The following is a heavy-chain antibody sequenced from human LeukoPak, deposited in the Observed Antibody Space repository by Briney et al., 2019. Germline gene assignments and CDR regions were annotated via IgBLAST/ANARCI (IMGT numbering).Heavy chain of an antibody. CDR2: ISYDGDNK. CDR1: GFTFSSYS. CDR3: AKSDYYDSSGYYYGSDY. D-gene: IGHD3-22*01. J-gene: IGHJ4*02. Sequence: GGSLRLSCAASGFTFSSYSMHWVRQAPGKGLEWVAFISYDGDNKYYADSVKGRFTISRDNSKNTLYVQMNSLRAEDTAVYYCAKSDYYDSSGYYYGSDYWGQGTLVTVSS. V-gene: IGHV3-30*04.